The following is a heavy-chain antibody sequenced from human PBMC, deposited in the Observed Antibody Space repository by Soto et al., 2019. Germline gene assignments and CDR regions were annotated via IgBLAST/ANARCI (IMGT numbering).Heavy chain of an antibody. D-gene: IGHD3-3*01. CDR1: GFTFSSYS. V-gene: IGHV3-21*01. Sequence: GGSLRLSCAASGFTFSSYSMNWVRQAPGKGLEWVSSISSSSSYIYYADSVKGRFTISRDNAKNSLYLQMNSLRAEDTAVYYCARDSSVTIFGVVTPPDYWGQGTLVTVSS. J-gene: IGHJ4*02. CDR2: ISSSSSYI. CDR3: ARDSSVTIFGVVTPPDY.